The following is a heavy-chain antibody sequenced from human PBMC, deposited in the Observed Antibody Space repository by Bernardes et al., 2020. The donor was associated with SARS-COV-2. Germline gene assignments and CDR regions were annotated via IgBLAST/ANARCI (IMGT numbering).Heavy chain of an antibody. D-gene: IGHD6-19*01. J-gene: IGHJ3*02. CDR1: GGSISSYY. CDR2: IYYSGST. CDR3: ARLTPLSVAGLDAFDI. V-gene: IGHV4-59*08. Sequence: SEPLSLTCTVSGGSISSYYWSWIRQPPGKGLEWIGYIYYSGSTNYNPSPRSRVTISVDTSKNQFSLKLSSVTAADTAVYYCARLTPLSVAGLDAFDIWGQGTMVTVSS.